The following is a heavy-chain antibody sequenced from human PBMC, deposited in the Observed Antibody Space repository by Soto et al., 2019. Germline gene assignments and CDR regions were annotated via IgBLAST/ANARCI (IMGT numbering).Heavy chain of an antibody. CDR1: GFTFSSYG. CDR3: AKVLSGVVTYFDS. CDR2: ISGSGAAT. D-gene: IGHD3-3*01. Sequence: EVQLLESGGGLVQPGGSLRLSCASSGFTFSSYGMTWVRRPPGKGLEWVSAISGSGAATYYADSVQGRFTISRDNSNNTLYLQMNSLRAEDTAVYSCAKVLSGVVTYFDSWGQGTLVTVSS. V-gene: IGHV3-23*01. J-gene: IGHJ4*02.